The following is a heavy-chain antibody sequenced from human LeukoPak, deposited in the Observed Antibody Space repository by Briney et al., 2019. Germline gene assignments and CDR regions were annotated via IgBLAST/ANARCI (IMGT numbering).Heavy chain of an antibody. V-gene: IGHV3-30*18. D-gene: IGHD1-26*01. Sequence: GGSLRLSCAASGFTFSSYGMHWVRQAPGKGLEWVTVISYDGSNKYYADSVKGRFTISRDNSKNTLYLQMNSLRAEDTAVYYCAKDREWELSYYFDYWGQGTLVTVSS. CDR1: GFTFSSYG. CDR3: AKDREWELSYYFDY. CDR2: ISYDGSNK. J-gene: IGHJ4*02.